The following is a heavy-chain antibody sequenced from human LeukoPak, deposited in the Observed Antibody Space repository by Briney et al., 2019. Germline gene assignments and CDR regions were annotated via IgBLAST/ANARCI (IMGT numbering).Heavy chain of an antibody. Sequence: GSLRLSCAASGFIFSNYAMSWVRQVPGRGLEWVSTISSRGDSTYVADSVKGRFTISRDNSKNSLHLQMNTVRAEDTAVYYCVKGPRPDITVAHTVENWGQGTLVTVSS. J-gene: IGHJ4*02. CDR1: GFIFSNYA. V-gene: IGHV3-23*01. CDR2: ISSRGDST. D-gene: IGHD6-19*01. CDR3: VKGPRPDITVAHTVEN.